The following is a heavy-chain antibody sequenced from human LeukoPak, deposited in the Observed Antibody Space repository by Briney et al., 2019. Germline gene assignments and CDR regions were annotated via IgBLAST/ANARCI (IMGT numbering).Heavy chain of an antibody. D-gene: IGHD2-15*01. CDR1: GFTFSTYW. CDR2: IKFDGNEM. Sequence: SGGSLRLSCAVSGFTFSTYWMGWVRQAPGKGLEWVANIKFDGNEMYYVDSVKGRFTISRDNAKDSLYLHMNSLRVEDTAVYYCAKVGYCSGGSCFDYWGQGTLVTVSS. V-gene: IGHV3-7*01. J-gene: IGHJ4*02. CDR3: AKVGYCSGGSCFDY.